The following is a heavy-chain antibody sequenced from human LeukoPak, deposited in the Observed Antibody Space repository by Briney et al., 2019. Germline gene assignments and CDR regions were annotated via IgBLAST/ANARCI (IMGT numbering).Heavy chain of an antibody. CDR3: ARGAPLLLWFGELEIYMDV. D-gene: IGHD3-10*01. V-gene: IGHV3-48*01. Sequence: GGSLRLSCAASGFTFSSYAMHWVRQAPGKGLEWVSYISSSSSTIYYADSVKGRFTISRDNAKNSLYLQMNSLRAEDTAVYYCARGAPLLLWFGELEIYMDVWGKGTTVTVSS. J-gene: IGHJ6*03. CDR2: ISSSSSTI. CDR1: GFTFSSYA.